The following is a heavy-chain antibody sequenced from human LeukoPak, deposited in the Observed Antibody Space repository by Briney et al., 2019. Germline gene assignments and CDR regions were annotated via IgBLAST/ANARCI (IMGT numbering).Heavy chain of an antibody. D-gene: IGHD3-22*01. CDR3: ARGGIWGYDSSGYYYDY. CDR1: GYTFTTYN. V-gene: IGHV1-18*01. Sequence: ASVKVSCKASGYTFTTYNINWVRQAPGQGLEWMGWISGYNGNTNYAQKLQGRVTMTTDTSTSTAYMELRSLKSDDTAVYYCARGGIWGYDSSGYYYDYWGQGTLVTVSS. J-gene: IGHJ4*02. CDR2: ISGYNGNT.